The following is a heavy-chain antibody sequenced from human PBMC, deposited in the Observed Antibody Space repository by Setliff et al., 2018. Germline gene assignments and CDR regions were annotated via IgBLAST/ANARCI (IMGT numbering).Heavy chain of an antibody. J-gene: IGHJ4*02. Sequence: PGGSLRLSCAASGFTFSSLWMSWVRQAPGRGLEWVANINQDGSAQYYVDSVKGRFTISRDNAKNSLFLQMNSRRAEDSAVYYCFGAGTCSYWGQGTLVTVSS. CDR1: GFTFSSLW. CDR2: INQDGSAQ. V-gene: IGHV3-7*01. D-gene: IGHD3-10*01. CDR3: FGAGTCSY.